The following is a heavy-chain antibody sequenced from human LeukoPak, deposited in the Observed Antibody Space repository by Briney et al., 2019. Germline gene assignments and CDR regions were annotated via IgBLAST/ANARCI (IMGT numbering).Heavy chain of an antibody. CDR3: ARDGWGVSGSSWFRTTDY. CDR1: GFTFSSYS. D-gene: IGHD6-13*01. V-gene: IGHV3-21*01. CDR2: ISSSSSYI. Sequence: GGSLRLSCAASGFTFSSYSMNWVRQAPGKGLEWVSSISSSSSYIYYADSVKGRFTISRDNAKNSLYLQMNSLRAEDTAVYYCARDGWGVSGSSWFRTTDYWGQGTLVTVSS. J-gene: IGHJ4*02.